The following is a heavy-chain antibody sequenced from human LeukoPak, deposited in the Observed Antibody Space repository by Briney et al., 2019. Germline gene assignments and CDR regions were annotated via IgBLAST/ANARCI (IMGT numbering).Heavy chain of an antibody. D-gene: IGHD2/OR15-2a*01. J-gene: IGHJ6*02. CDR2: IWYDESNK. Sequence: GGSLRLSCAASGFTFSNFGMHWVRQAPGKGLEWVAVIWYDESNKYYADSVKGRFTISRDNSKNTLYLQMNSLRAEDTAVYYCARDQVQNYYYSGMDVWGQGTTVTVSS. CDR3: ARDQVQNYYYSGMDV. CDR1: GFTFSNFG. V-gene: IGHV3-33*01.